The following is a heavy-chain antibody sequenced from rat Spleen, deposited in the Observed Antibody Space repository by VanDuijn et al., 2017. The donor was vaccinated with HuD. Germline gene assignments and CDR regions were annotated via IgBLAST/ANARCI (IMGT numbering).Heavy chain of an antibody. CDR3: ARRGLWVSYWYFDF. CDR2: ISPGGGNT. V-gene: IGHV5S13*01. J-gene: IGHJ1*01. D-gene: IGHD1-7*01. Sequence: EVQLVESGGGLVQPGRSLKLSCAASGFTFSNYDMAWVRQAPSKGLEWIASISPGGGNTYYRDSVKGRFTISRDNAKNTQYLQMDSLRSEDTATYYCARRGLWVSYWYFDFWGPGTMVTVSS. CDR1: GFTFSNYD.